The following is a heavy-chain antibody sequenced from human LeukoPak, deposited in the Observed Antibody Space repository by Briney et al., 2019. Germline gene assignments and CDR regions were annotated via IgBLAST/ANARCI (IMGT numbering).Heavy chain of an antibody. CDR3: ARSPPLVSGSYDY. CDR1: GFTFSSYS. J-gene: IGHJ4*02. CDR2: ISSSSSTI. D-gene: IGHD3-10*01. Sequence: GGSLRLSCAASGFTFSSYSMNWVRQAPGKGLEWVSYISSSSSTIYYADSVKGRFTISRDNAKNSLYLQMNSLRAEDTAVCYCARSPPLVSGSYDYWGQGTLVTVSS. V-gene: IGHV3-48*01.